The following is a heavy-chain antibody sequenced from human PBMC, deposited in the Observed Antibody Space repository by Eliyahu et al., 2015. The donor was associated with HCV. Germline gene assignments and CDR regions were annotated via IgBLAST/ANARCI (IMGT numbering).Heavy chain of an antibody. CDR3: ARATSGTYRAAISGY. Sequence: QVHLVESGGGLVKPGGSLRLSCXASGFTFSDYYMTWIRQAPGKGLEWLSYXSXDGGTIKYADSVKGRFTISRDNAKKSVSLQMNTLRXEDTAVYYCARATSGTYRAAISGYWGQGTLVTVSS. D-gene: IGHD1-26*01. CDR2: XSXDGGTI. V-gene: IGHV3-11*01. J-gene: IGHJ4*02. CDR1: GFTFSDYY.